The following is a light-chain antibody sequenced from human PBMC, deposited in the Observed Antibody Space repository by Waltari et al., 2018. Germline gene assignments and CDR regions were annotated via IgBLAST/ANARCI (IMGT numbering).Light chain of an antibody. J-gene: IGKJ1*01. Sequence: DIQMTQSPSTLSASVGDRVTITCRASQSISNLLAWYQQNPGKAPKLLIYKTSNLETVVPSRFSGSGSGTEFTLTISSLQPDDFATYYCQQYASYSPTFGQGTRVEIK. CDR3: QQYASYSPT. CDR2: KTS. V-gene: IGKV1-5*03. CDR1: QSISNL.